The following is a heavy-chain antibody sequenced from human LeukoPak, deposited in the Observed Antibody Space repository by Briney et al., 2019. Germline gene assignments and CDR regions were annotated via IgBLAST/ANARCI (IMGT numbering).Heavy chain of an antibody. Sequence: SQTLSLTCTVSGGSISSGDYCWSWLRQPPGKGLEWIGYIYYSGSTYYNPSLKSRVTISVDTSKNQFSLKLSSVTAADTAVYYCARALRNIVVVVAATPLGGMDVWGQGTTVTVSS. J-gene: IGHJ6*02. CDR1: GGSISSGDYC. D-gene: IGHD2-15*01. CDR3: ARALRNIVVVVAATPLGGMDV. V-gene: IGHV4-30-4*01. CDR2: IYYSGST.